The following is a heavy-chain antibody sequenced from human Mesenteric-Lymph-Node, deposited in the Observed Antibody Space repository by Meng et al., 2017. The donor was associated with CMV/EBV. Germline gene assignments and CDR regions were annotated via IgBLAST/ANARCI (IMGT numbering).Heavy chain of an antibody. D-gene: IGHD1-7*01. J-gene: IGHJ6*02. V-gene: IGHV3-9*01. CDR1: GFTFDDYA. CDR2: ISRNSAST. Sequence: SLTISCAASGFTFDDYAMHWVRHAPGKGLEWVSFISRNSASTGPADSVKGRFTISRDDAKNSLYLLMNSLRPEDTALYYCAKSHAPGETGTRYGMDVWGQGTTVTVSS. CDR3: AKSHAPGETGTRYGMDV.